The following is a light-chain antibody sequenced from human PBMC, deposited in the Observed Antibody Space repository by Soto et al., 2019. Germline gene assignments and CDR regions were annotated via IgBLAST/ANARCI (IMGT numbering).Light chain of an antibody. V-gene: IGKV2-28*01. CDR2: LGS. CDR3: MQALQTPPSYT. J-gene: IGKJ2*01. Sequence: DIVMTHSPLSLPVTPGEPASISCRSSQSLLHSNGYNYLDWYLQKPGPSPQLLSYLGSNRASGVPDRFSGSGSGTDFTLKISRVEAEDVGVYYCMQALQTPPSYTFGQGTKLDIK. CDR1: QSLLHSNGYNY.